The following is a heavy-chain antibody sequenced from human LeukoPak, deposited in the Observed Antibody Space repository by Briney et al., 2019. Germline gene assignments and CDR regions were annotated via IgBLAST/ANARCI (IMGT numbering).Heavy chain of an antibody. CDR1: GFTFNDYA. V-gene: IGHV3-30*18. CDR2: ISYDGNYK. D-gene: IGHD3-22*01. CDR3: AKELMHYHDSSAYYGSDY. J-gene: IGHJ4*02. Sequence: GGFLRLSCAASGFTFNDYAMHWVRQAPGKGLEWVAVISYDGNYKYYAASVKGRFTIFRDNSKNTLYLHMISLRTEDTGVYYCAKELMHYHDSSAYYGSDYWGRGTLVTVSS.